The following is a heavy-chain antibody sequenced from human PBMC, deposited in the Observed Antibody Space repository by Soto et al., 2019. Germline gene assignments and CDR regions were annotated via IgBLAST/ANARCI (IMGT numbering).Heavy chain of an antibody. CDR1: EFTFSSYA. V-gene: IGHV3-23*01. CDR2: ISGSGGST. D-gene: IGHD1-26*01. CDR3: ANWVVGATSYSDY. J-gene: IGHJ4*02. Sequence: EVQLLESGGGLVQPGGSLRLSCAASEFTFSSYAMSWVRQAPGKGLEWVSAISGSGGSTYYADSVKGRFTISRDNSKNTLYLQMNSLRAEDTAVYYCANWVVGATSYSDYWGQGTLVTVSS.